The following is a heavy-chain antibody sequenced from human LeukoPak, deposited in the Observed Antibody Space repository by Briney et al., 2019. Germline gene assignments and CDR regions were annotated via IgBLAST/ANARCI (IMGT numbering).Heavy chain of an antibody. J-gene: IGHJ4*02. CDR2: IYTSGST. CDR3: ASYRGVGSIYYFDY. Sequence: PSETLSLTCTVSGGSISSYYWSWIRQPAGKGLEWIGRIYTSGSTNYNPSLKSRVTMSVDTSKNQFSLKLSSVTAADTAVYYCASYRGVGSIYYFDYWGQGTLVTVSS. V-gene: IGHV4-4*07. CDR1: GGSISSYY. D-gene: IGHD3-10*01.